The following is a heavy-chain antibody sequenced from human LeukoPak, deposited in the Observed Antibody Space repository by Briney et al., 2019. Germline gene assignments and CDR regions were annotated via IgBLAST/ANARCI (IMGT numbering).Heavy chain of an antibody. Sequence: GGSLRLSCAASGFTFSSYWMSWVRQAPGKGLEWVANIKQDGSEKYYVDSVKGRFTISRDNAKNSLYLQMNSLGAEDTAVYYCARSPNCSGGSCYIFGYFDYWGQGTLVTVSS. CDR2: IKQDGSEK. CDR3: ARSPNCSGGSCYIFGYFDY. V-gene: IGHV3-7*03. D-gene: IGHD2-15*01. CDR1: GFTFSSYW. J-gene: IGHJ4*02.